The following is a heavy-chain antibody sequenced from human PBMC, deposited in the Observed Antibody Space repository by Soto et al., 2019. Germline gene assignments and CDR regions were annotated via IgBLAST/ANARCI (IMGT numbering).Heavy chain of an antibody. CDR1: GASPRGTVFY. J-gene: IGHJ5*02. CDR3: VRTARQGAVAPHWFDR. Sequence: PSETPSPTPPVSGASPRGTVFYLSLVPPAPGKGLEWIGYVYYTGSTYYNPSLMSRLTISVDTSKNQFSLKLTSVTAAETAVYYCVRTARQGAVAPHWFDRWGQGTQVTVSS. D-gene: IGHD2-21*02. CDR2: VYYTGST. V-gene: IGHV4-30-4*01.